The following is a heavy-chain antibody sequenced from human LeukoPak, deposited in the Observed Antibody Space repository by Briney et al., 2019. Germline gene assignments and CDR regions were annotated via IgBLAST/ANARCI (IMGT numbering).Heavy chain of an antibody. V-gene: IGHV5-51*01. CDR1: GYSFTSYW. D-gene: IGHD5-24*01. Sequence: GESPKISCKGSGYSFTSYWIGWVRQMPGKGLEWMGIIYPGDSDTRYSPSFQGQVTISADKSISTAYLQWSSLKASDTALYYCARTVEMATSYSDYWGQGTLVTVSS. CDR3: ARTVEMATSYSDY. J-gene: IGHJ4*02. CDR2: IYPGDSDT.